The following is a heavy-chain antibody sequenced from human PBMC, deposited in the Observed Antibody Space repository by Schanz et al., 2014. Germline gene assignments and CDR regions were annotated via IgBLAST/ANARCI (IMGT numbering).Heavy chain of an antibody. J-gene: IGHJ4*02. D-gene: IGHD4-17*01. V-gene: IGHV3-11*04. CDR1: GFIFNDYY. CDR2: ISSSGSTI. CDR3: ARDAVTSVLTPGFYY. Sequence: QVQLVESGGGLVKPGGSLRLSCAASGFIFNDYYMNWIRQAPGKGLEWVSYISSSGSTIYYADSVKGRFTISRDNAKKSLYLRMNSLRAEDTAVYYCARDAVTSVLTPGFYYWGQGTLVTVSS.